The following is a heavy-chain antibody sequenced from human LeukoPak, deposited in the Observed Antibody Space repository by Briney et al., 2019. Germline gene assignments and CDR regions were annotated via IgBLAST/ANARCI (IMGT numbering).Heavy chain of an antibody. CDR1: GFTFSNYA. CDR2: ISGSGGST. Sequence: GGSLRLSCAASGFTFSNYAMSWVRQAPGKGLEWVSVISGSGGSTYYADSVKGRFTISRDNSKNTLYLQMNSLRAEHTAGYYCAEDYASDMATAPFEYWGQGTLVTVSS. J-gene: IGHJ4*02. CDR3: AEDYASDMATAPFEY. V-gene: IGHV3-23*01. D-gene: IGHD5-24*01.